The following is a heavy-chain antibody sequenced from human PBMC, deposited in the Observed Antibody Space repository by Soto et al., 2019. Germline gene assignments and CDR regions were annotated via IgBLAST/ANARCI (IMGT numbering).Heavy chain of an antibody. CDR1: GFTVSSNY. J-gene: IGHJ4*02. CDR3: ARAGVVAAAD. CDR2: IYSGGST. Sequence: EVPLVESGGGLVQPGGSLRLSFAASGFTVSSNYMSWFRQAPGKGLEWVSDIYSGGSTNYADSVKGRFTISRDNSENTLYLQMNRLGGEGTAVYYCARAGVVAAADWGQGARVSVSS. V-gene: IGHV3-66*01. D-gene: IGHD2-15*01.